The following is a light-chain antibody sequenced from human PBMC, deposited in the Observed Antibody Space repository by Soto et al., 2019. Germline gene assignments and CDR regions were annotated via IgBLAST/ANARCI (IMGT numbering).Light chain of an antibody. CDR3: LRSYSTPRT. V-gene: IGKV1-39*01. J-gene: IGKJ1*01. CDR2: AAS. CDR1: QSISNY. Sequence: DIQMTQSPSSLSASVGDRVTITCRASQSISNYLNWYQQKPGKAPKLLMYAASSLQSGVPSRLGGSGSGTDFTLIISSLQPEDFATYYCLRSYSTPRTFGQGTKVEIK.